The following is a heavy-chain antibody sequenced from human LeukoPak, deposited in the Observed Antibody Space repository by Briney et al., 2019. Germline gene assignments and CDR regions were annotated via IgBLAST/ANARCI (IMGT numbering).Heavy chain of an antibody. CDR1: GFTFDDYA. Sequence: ARSLRLSCAASGFTFDDYALHWVRQPPGKGLEWVSGITCHCSVIGYEDSVKGRFTISRDNAKNSLYLQMNSLRAEDIALYYCAKEGGGNSFDIGSQGTMVTVSS. V-gene: IGHV3-9*03. J-gene: IGHJ3*02. CDR2: ITCHCSVI. CDR3: AKEGGGNSFDI. D-gene: IGHD4-23*01.